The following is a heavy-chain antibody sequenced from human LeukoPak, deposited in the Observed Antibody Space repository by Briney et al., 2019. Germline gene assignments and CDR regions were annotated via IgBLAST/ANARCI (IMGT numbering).Heavy chain of an antibody. Sequence: SETLSLTCTVSGGSISSYYWSWIRQPPGKGLEWIGYIYYSGSTNYNPSLKSRVTISVDTSKNQFSLKLSSVAAADTAVYYCARRSWFGDYDYWGQGTLVTVSS. V-gene: IGHV4-59*08. J-gene: IGHJ4*02. CDR1: GGSISSYY. D-gene: IGHD3-10*01. CDR2: IYYSGST. CDR3: ARRSWFGDYDY.